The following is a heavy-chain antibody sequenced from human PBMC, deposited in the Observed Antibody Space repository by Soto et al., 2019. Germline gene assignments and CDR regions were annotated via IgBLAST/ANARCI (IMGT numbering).Heavy chain of an antibody. J-gene: IGHJ4*02. Sequence: PGGSLRLSCSASGLIFSSYDMHWVRQGPGKGLEWVSAIGTTGDTNYAGSVKGRFTISRENAKNSLYLQMNSLRAGDTAIYFCARAIGPTLFDYWGQGALVTVSS. CDR3: ARAIGPTLFDY. D-gene: IGHD3-22*01. CDR1: GLIFSSYD. CDR2: IGTTGDT. V-gene: IGHV3-13*04.